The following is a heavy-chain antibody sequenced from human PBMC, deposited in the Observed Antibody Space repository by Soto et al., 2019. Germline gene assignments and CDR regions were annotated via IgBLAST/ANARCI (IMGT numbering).Heavy chain of an antibody. Sequence: QVQLQQWGAGLLKPSETLSLTCAVYGGFVTSGSYYWSWIRQPPGKGLEWIGEMSHSGGTHFNPSLRSRVTISVDTSKNQFTLKMSSVTAADTALYYCARVERGTATTVVDAFEICGPGTMVTVSS. J-gene: IGHJ3*02. CDR2: MSHSGGT. CDR3: ARVERGTATTVVDAFEI. D-gene: IGHD1-1*01. CDR1: GGFVTSGSYY. V-gene: IGHV4-34*01.